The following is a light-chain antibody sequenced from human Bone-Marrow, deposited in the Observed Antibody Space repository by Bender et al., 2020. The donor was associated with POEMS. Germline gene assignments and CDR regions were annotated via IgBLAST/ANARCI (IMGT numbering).Light chain of an antibody. CDR3: CSYAGSYSFYV. V-gene: IGLV2-11*01. CDR1: SSDVGGYNY. CDR2: DVG. J-gene: IGLJ1*01. Sequence: QSALTQPASVSGSPGQSVTISCTGTSSDVGGYNYVSWYQHHPGKAPKLIIYDVGGRPSGVPDCFSGSKSGNTASLTISGLQAEDEADYYCCSYAGSYSFYVFGTVTKVTVL.